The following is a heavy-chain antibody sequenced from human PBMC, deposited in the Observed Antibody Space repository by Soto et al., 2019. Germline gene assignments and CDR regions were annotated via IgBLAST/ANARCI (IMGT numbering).Heavy chain of an antibody. CDR3: ARESIFYYYDSSGSPSHGFDP. D-gene: IGHD3-22*01. V-gene: IGHV1-2*04. Sequence: ASVKVSCKASGYTFTGYYMHWVRQAPGRGLEWMGWINPNSGGTNYAQKFQGWVTMTRDTSISTAYMELSRLRSDDTAVYYCARESIFYYYDSSGSPSHGFDPWGQGTLVTVSS. J-gene: IGHJ5*02. CDR2: INPNSGGT. CDR1: GYTFTGYY.